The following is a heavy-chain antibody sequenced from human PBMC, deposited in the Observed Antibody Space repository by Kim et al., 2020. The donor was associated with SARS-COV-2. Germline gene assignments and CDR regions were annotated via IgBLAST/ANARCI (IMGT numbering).Heavy chain of an antibody. CDR2: IIPFFGTA. D-gene: IGHD3-9*01. CDR1: GGTFSSYA. Sequence: SVKVSCKASGGTFSSYAISWVRQAPGQGLEWMGGIIPFFGTANYAQKFQGRVTITADESTSTAYMELSSLRSEDTAVYYCARAYYDILTGYLYYYYYYGMDVWGQGTTVTVSS. CDR3: ARAYYDILTGYLYYYYYYGMDV. J-gene: IGHJ6*02. V-gene: IGHV1-69*13.